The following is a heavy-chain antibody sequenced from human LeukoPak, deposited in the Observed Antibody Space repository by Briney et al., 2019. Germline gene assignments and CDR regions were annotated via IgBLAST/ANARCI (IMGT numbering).Heavy chain of an antibody. V-gene: IGHV4-39*01. CDR1: GGSISSSSYY. CDR3: ARHRSGSYRRGYYYYYMDV. Sequence: PSETLSLTCTVSGGSISSSSYYWGWICQPPEKGLEWFRSIYYSGSTYYNPSLNSRVTISVDTSKNRFSLKLSSVTAADTAVYYCARHRSGSYRRGYYYYYMDVWGKGTTVTISS. D-gene: IGHD3-10*01. CDR2: IYYSGST. J-gene: IGHJ6*03.